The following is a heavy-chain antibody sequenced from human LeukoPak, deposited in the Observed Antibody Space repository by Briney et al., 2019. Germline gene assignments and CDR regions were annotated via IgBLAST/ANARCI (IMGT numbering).Heavy chain of an antibody. CDR2: INPNSGGT. CDR1: GYTFTGYY. Sequence: ASVKVSCKASGYTFTGYYMRWVRQAPGQGLEWMGWINPNSGGTNYAQKFQGRVTMTRDTSISTAYMELSRLRSDDTAVYYCARVCPYSSGWYGGFDYWGQGTLVTVSS. D-gene: IGHD6-19*01. V-gene: IGHV1-2*02. CDR3: ARVCPYSSGWYGGFDY. J-gene: IGHJ4*02.